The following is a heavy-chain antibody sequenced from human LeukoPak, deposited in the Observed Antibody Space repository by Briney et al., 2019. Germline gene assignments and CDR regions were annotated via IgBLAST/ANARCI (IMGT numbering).Heavy chain of an antibody. J-gene: IGHJ4*02. CDR1: GGSSSGYY. D-gene: IGHD3-22*01. V-gene: IGHV4-34*01. CDR2: INHSGST. CDR3: ARGWGGSSDSSGYIDY. Sequence: SETLSLTCAVYGGSSSGYYWSWIRPPPGKGLEWIGEINHSGSTNYNPSLKSQVTISVDTSKNQFSLKLSSVTAADTAVYYCARGWGGSSDSSGYIDYWGQGTLVSVPS.